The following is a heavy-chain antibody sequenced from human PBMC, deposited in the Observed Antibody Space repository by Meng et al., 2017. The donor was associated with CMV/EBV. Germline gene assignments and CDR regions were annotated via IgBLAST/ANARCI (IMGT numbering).Heavy chain of an antibody. CDR1: GGSFSGYY. J-gene: IGHJ6*02. V-gene: IGHV4-34*01. CDR3: ARLRGTVPRLEYYYYYYGMDV. CDR2: INHSGST. Sequence: SETLSLTCAVYGGSFSGYYWSWIRQPPGKGLEWIREINHSGSTKYNPSLKSRVTISVDTSKNQFSLKLSSVTAADTAVYYCARLRGTVPRLEYYYYYYGMDVWGQGTTVTVSS. D-gene: IGHD3-3*01.